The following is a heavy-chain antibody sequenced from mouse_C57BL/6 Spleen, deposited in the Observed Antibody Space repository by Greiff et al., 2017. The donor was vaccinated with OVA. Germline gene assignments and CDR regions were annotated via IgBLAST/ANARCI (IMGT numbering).Heavy chain of an antibody. J-gene: IGHJ2*01. CDR2: IHPNSGST. CDR1: GYTFTSYW. D-gene: IGHD3-2*02. V-gene: IGHV1-64*01. CDR3: ARFSGFGFDY. Sequence: QVQLKQPGAELVKPGASVKLSCKASGYTFTSYWMHWVKQRPGQGLEWIGMIHPNSGSTNYNEKFKSKATLTVDKSSSTAYMQLSSLTSEDSAVYYCARFSGFGFDYWGQGTTLTVSS.